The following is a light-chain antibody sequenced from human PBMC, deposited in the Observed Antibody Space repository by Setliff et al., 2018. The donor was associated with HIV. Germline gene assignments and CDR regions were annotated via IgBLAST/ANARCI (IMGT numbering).Light chain of an antibody. CDR2: EVT. CDR1: TGDVGAYNF. Sequence: RAAGQSVTISCTGTTGDVGAYNFVSWYQQHPGKAPKLMIYEVTKRPSGVPDRFSGSKSANTASLTVSGLQAEDEADYYCSSYAGSNNYVFGTGTKVTVL. CDR3: SSYAGSNNYV. V-gene: IGLV2-8*02. J-gene: IGLJ1*01.